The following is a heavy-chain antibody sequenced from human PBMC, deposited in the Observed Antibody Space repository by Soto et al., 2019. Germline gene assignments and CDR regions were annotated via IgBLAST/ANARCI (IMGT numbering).Heavy chain of an antibody. CDR1: GGTFSNYA. CDR2: IIPMFGSA. CDR3: ARGGDIVLVPTDISWFDP. Sequence: QVQLVQSGAEVKKPGSSVKVSCKASGGTFSNYAISWVRQAPGQGLEWMGGIIPMFGSANYAQKFQGRVTITADESTSTAYMELSRLRSEDTAVYSCARGGDIVLVPTDISWFDPWGQGTLVTVSS. V-gene: IGHV1-69*12. J-gene: IGHJ5*02. D-gene: IGHD2-2*01.